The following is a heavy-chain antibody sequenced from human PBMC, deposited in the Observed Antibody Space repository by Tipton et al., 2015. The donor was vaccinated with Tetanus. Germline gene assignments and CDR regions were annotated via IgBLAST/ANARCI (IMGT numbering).Heavy chain of an antibody. CDR3: ARANNDFPKKGPFDS. D-gene: IGHD3-3*01. Sequence: LRLSCTVSGGLITTGGYSWGWIRQLPGQGLEWLGYIYQTDSTYYNPSVTSRLTLSLQRSKNQVSLKLISVTAADTAVYYCARANNDFPKKGPFDSWGQGSLVIVSS. J-gene: IGHJ4*02. V-gene: IGHV4-30-2*01. CDR1: GGLITTGGYS. CDR2: IYQTDST.